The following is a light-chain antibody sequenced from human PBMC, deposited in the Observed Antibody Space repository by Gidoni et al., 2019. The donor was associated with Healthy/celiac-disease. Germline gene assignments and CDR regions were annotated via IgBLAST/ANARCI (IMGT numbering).Light chain of an antibody. V-gene: IGKV1-39*01. Sequence: DIQMIPPSSSLSASVGDRVTITCRASQSISSYLYWYQQKPGKAPRLLIYGASSLQSGVPARFSGSGSGTDFTLTISSLQPEDFATYYCQQNYSAPPFTFGPGTKVEIK. J-gene: IGKJ4*01. CDR2: GAS. CDR3: QQNYSAPPFT. CDR1: QSISSY.